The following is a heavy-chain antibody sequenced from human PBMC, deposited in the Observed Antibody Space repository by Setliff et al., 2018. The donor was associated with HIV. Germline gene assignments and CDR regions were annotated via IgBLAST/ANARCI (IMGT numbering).Heavy chain of an antibody. D-gene: IGHD5-12*01. J-gene: IGHJ3*01. CDR1: GFTFTTYP. Sequence: GGSLRLSCVASGFTFTTYPMSWVRQAPGKGLEWVSAISSSSSFIHYADSVKGRFTISRDNAKNMLFLQMSNLGADDSAIYYCAKPTSGFYPRPYDVWGHGKKVTVSS. CDR3: AKPTSGFYPRPYDV. V-gene: IGHV3-21*04. CDR2: ISSSSSFI.